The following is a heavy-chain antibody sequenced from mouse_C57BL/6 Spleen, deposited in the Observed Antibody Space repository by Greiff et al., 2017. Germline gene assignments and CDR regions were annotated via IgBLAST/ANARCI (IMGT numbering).Heavy chain of an antibody. Sequence: QVQLQQPGAELVRPGSSVKLSCKASGYTFTSYWMDWVKQRPGQGLEWIGNIYPSDSETHYNQKFKDKATLTVDKSSSTAYMQLSSLTSEDSAVYYCARRAYGSSYGGGFAYWGQGTLVTVSA. CDR3: ARRAYGSSYGGGFAY. V-gene: IGHV1-61*01. CDR1: GYTFTSYW. D-gene: IGHD1-1*01. CDR2: IYPSDSET. J-gene: IGHJ3*01.